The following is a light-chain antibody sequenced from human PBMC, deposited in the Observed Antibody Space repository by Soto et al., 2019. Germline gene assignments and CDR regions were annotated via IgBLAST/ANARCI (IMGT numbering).Light chain of an antibody. V-gene: IGKV3-20*01. CDR1: QSVSSSY. CDR2: GAS. J-gene: IGKJ2*01. CDR3: QQYGSVRYT. Sequence: EIVLTQSPGTLSLSPGERATLSCRASQSVSSSYLAWYQQKPGQAPRLLIYGASSRATGIPDRFSGSGSGTDFTLTISRLEPEDFAVYYCQQYGSVRYTFGQGTKLEIK.